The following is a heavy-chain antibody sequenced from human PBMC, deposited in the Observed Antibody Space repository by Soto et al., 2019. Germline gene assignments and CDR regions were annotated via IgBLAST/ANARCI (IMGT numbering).Heavy chain of an antibody. CDR3: ARERGGYAYGDY. CDR1: GYTFSSYG. D-gene: IGHD3-16*01. J-gene: IGHJ4*02. V-gene: IGHV1-18*01. Sequence: QVQLMQSGAEVKKPGASVKVSCKPSGYTFSSYGIAWVRQAPGQGLEWMGWINIYKGNTNYAQKFQDRVTMTTDTSTRTVYMELRILGSDDTAVYYCARERGGYAYGDYWGQGTLVTVSS. CDR2: INIYKGNT.